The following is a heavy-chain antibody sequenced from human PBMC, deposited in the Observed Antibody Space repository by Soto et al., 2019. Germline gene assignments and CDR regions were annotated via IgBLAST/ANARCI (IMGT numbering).Heavy chain of an antibody. CDR1: GGSISSGDYY. J-gene: IGHJ4*02. CDR2: ISYSGST. D-gene: IGHD2-15*01. Sequence: SSETLSLTCTVSGGSISSGDYYWSWIRQPPGKGLEWIGYISYSGSTYYNPSLQSRVTISVDTSKNQFSLKLSSVTAADTAVYYCARAIPVVAATLDYFDYWGQGTLVTVSS. CDR3: ARAIPVVAATLDYFDY. V-gene: IGHV4-30-4*01.